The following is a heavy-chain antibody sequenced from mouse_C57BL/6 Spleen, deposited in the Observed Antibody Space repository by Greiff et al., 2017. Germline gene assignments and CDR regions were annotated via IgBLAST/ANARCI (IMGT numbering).Heavy chain of an antibody. CDR2: ISDGGSYT. V-gene: IGHV5-4*03. J-gene: IGHJ2*01. CDR1: GFTFSSYA. CDR3: ARGGSDY. Sequence: EVKLVESGGGLVKPGGSLKLSCAASGFTFSSYAMSWVRQTPEKRLEWVATISDGGSYTYYPDNVKGRFTISRDNAKNNLYLQMSHLKAEDTAMYYCARGGSDYGGQGTTLTVSS.